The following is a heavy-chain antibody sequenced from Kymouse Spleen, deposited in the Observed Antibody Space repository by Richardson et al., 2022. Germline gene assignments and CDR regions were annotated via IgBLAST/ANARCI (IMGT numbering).Heavy chain of an antibody. J-gene: IGHJ4*02. CDR2: ISYDGSNK. CDR1: GFTFSSYG. V-gene: IGHV3-30*18. D-gene: IGHD4-23*01. Sequence: QVQLVESGGGVVQPGRSLRLSCAASGFTFSSYGMHWVRQAPGKGLEWVAVISYDGSNKYYADSVKGRFTISRDNSKNTLYLQMNSLRAEDTAVYYCAKDYGGNSYFDYWGQGTLVTVSS. CDR3: AKDYGGNSYFDY.